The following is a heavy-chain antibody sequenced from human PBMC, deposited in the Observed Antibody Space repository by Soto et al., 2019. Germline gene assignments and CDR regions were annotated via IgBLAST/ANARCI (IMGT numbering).Heavy chain of an antibody. Sequence: SETLSLTCTVSGGSISSSSHYWGWIRQHPGKGLEWIGCVYYSGTTYYNPSLKSRVTISVDTSKNQFSLKLSSVTAADTAVYYCARRYGSAIDYWGQGTLVTVSS. D-gene: IGHD1-26*01. CDR2: VYYSGTT. CDR1: GGSISSSSHY. CDR3: ARRYGSAIDY. J-gene: IGHJ4*02. V-gene: IGHV4-39*07.